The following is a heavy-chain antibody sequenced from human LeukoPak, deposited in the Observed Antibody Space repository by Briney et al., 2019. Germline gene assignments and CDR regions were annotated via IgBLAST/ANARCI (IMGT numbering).Heavy chain of an antibody. Sequence: ASVKVSCKASGYTFTGYYMHCVRQAPGQGLEWMGWINPKSGGTNYAQKFQGRVAMTRDTSISTAYMELSRLTSDDTAVYFCARVMIKTPEYYFDYWGQGALVTVSS. J-gene: IGHJ4*02. CDR2: INPKSGGT. D-gene: IGHD3-22*01. V-gene: IGHV1-2*02. CDR3: ARVMIKTPEYYFDY. CDR1: GYTFTGYY.